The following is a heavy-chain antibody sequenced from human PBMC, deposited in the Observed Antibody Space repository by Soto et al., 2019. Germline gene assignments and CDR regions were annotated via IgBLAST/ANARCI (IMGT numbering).Heavy chain of an antibody. Sequence: EVQLVESGGGLVQPGGSLRLSCAASGFIFSDYWMGWVRQAPGKGLAGVANIKKDGSEKYYVDSVKGRFTISRDDAKNAVYLQMNSLRAEDTAVYYCARPFGWRDDFDIWGQGTMVTVSS. CDR1: GFIFSDYW. V-gene: IGHV3-7*01. CDR2: IKKDGSEK. D-gene: IGHD6-19*01. J-gene: IGHJ3*02. CDR3: ARPFGWRDDFDI.